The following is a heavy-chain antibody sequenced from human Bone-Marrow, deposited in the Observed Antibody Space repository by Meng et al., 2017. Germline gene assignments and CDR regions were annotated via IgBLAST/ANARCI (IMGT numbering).Heavy chain of an antibody. CDR3: AREASPEYYFDY. D-gene: IGHD1-14*01. J-gene: IGHJ4*02. CDR1: GGSISSGGYY. Sequence: QVQLQEAGPGLVKTSQSLSLTCTGSGGSISSGGYYWSWIRQQPGKGLEWIGYIYYSGSTYYNPSLKSLVTISVDTSKNQFSLKLSSVTAADTAVYYCAREASPEYYFDYWGQGTLVTVSS. V-gene: IGHV4-31*01. CDR2: IYYSGST.